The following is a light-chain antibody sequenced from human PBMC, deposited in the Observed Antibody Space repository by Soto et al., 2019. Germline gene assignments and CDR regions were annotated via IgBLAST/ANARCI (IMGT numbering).Light chain of an antibody. J-gene: IGKJ1*01. CDR1: QSVLYSPNNKNY. Sequence: DIVMTQSPDSLAVSLGERATITCRSSQSVLYSPNNKNYLAWYQQKPGQSPKLLIYWASTRESGVHDRFTGSGSGTEFTLTISSLQAEDVAVYYCHQYYSSPTFGQGTKVEIK. CDR2: WAS. V-gene: IGKV4-1*01. CDR3: HQYYSSPT.